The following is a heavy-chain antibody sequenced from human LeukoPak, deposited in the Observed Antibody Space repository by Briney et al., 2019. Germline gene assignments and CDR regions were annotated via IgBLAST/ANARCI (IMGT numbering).Heavy chain of an antibody. CDR1: GFSFSGYG. CDR3: ARSRCSGGSCYRRTNSLGWFDP. Sequence: GGSLRLSCAAPGFSFSGYGMHWVRQAPGKGLEWVAYIQHDGSNQQYADSVKGRFSISRDTSKNMLYLQMNSLRAEDTAVYYCARSRCSGGSCYRRTNSLGWFDPWGQGTLVTVSS. D-gene: IGHD2-15*01. V-gene: IGHV3-30*19. CDR2: IQHDGSNQ. J-gene: IGHJ5*02.